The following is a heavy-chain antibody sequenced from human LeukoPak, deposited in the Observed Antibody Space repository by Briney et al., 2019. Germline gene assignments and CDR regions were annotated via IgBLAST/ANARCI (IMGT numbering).Heavy chain of an antibody. V-gene: IGHV1-46*01. D-gene: IGHD2-2*01. Sequence: GASVKVSCKASGYTFTSYYMHWVRQAPGQGLEWMGIINPSGGTTNYAQKLQGRVAMTTDTSTSTAYMELRSLRSDDTAVYYCARDRIVPANYYMDVWGKGTTVTVSS. CDR1: GYTFTSYY. CDR2: INPSGGTT. CDR3: ARDRIVPANYYMDV. J-gene: IGHJ6*03.